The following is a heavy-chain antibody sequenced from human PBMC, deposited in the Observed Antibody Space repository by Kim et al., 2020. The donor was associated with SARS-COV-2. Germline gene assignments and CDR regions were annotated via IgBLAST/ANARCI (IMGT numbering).Heavy chain of an antibody. J-gene: IGHJ3*02. CDR3: VRDNGYYGSGSYHRAFDI. V-gene: IGHV4-59*13. CDR2: IYYSGST. CDR1: GGSISSYY. D-gene: IGHD3-10*01. Sequence: SETLSLTCTVSGGSISSYYWSWIRQPPGKGLEWIGYIYYSGSTNYNASLKSRVTISVDTSKNQFSLKLSSVTAADTAVYYCVRDNGYYGSGSYHRAFDIWGQGTMVTVSS.